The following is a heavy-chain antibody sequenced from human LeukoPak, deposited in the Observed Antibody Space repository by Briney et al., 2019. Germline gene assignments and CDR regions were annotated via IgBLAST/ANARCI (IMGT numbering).Heavy chain of an antibody. V-gene: IGHV3-21*01. Sequence: GGSLRLSCAASGFTFSSYSMNWVRQAPGKGLEWVSSISSSSSYIYYADSVKGRFTISRDNAKNSLYLQMNSLRAEDTAVYYCAREMSHYDSSGYAYWGQGTLVTVSS. CDR1: GFTFSSYS. J-gene: IGHJ4*02. CDR3: AREMSHYDSSGYAY. D-gene: IGHD3-22*01. CDR2: ISSSSSYI.